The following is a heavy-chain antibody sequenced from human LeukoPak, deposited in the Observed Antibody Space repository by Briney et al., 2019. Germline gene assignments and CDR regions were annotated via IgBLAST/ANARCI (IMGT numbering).Heavy chain of an antibody. D-gene: IGHD2-2*02. V-gene: IGHV4-59*08. CDR2: VFYTGKA. Sequence: SETLSLTCTLSGGSLSSYHWSWFRLPPGKGLEWMGHVFYTGKAAYNPSLTGRVTISVDTSKNQFSLKLSSVTAADTAVYYCARCDVGSTSCYTVDYWGQGTLVTVSS. CDR3: ARCDVGSTSCYTVDY. CDR1: GGSLSSYH. J-gene: IGHJ4*02.